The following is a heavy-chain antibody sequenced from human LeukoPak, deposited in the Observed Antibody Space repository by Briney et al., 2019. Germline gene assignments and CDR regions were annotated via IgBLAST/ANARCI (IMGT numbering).Heavy chain of an antibody. CDR1: GGTFSSYT. D-gene: IGHD3-3*01. CDR3: ARVRFLEWLFDYYYMDV. Sequence: SVKVSCKASGGTFSSYTISWVRKAPGQGLEWMGGIIPIFGTANYAQKFQGRVTIAADESTSTAYMELSSLRSEDTAVYYCARVRFLEWLFDYYYMDVWGKGTTVTVSS. V-gene: IGHV1-69*01. J-gene: IGHJ6*03. CDR2: IIPIFGTA.